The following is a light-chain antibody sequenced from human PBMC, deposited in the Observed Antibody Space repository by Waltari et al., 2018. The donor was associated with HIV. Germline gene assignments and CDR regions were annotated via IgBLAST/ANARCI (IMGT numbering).Light chain of an antibody. Sequence: QSVLTQPPSVSGAPVQRVTIPFTGRSPTIGAGYAVPWYQQLPGTAPKLLIYGNSNRPSGVPDRFSGSKSGTSASLAITGLQAEDEADYYCQSYDSSLSGSVFGGGTKLTVL. V-gene: IGLV1-40*01. J-gene: IGLJ2*01. CDR2: GNS. CDR3: QSYDSSLSGSV. CDR1: SPTIGAGYA.